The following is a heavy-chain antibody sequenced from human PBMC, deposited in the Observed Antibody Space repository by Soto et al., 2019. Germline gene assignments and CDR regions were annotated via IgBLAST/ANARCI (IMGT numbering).Heavy chain of an antibody. CDR3: ARENHKSTMIDFGY. V-gene: IGHV3-23*01. Sequence: GGSLRLSCAASGFTFSIHAMTWVRQAPGKGLEWVSLSGSGGNTYYADSVKGRFTVSRDNSRNTLYLQMNSLRVEDTALYYCARENHKSTMIDFGYWGQGTLVTVSS. J-gene: IGHJ4*02. CDR1: GFTFSIHA. D-gene: IGHD3-22*01. CDR2: SGSGGNT.